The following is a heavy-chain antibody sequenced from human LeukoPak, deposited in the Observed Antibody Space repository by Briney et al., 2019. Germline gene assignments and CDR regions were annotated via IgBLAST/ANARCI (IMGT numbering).Heavy chain of an antibody. Sequence: GESLKISCKGPGYSFTSYWISWVRQMPGKGLEWMGRIDPSDSYTNYSPSFQGHVTISADKSISTAYLQWSSLKASDTAMYYCARQGYCSSTSCYSPYYYGMDVWGKGTTVTVSS. CDR3: ARQGYCSSTSCYSPYYYGMDV. CDR2: IDPSDSYT. CDR1: GYSFTSYW. D-gene: IGHD2-2*01. V-gene: IGHV5-10-1*01. J-gene: IGHJ6*04.